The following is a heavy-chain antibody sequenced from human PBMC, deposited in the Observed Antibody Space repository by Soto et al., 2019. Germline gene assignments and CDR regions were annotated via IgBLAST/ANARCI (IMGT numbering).Heavy chain of an antibody. CDR2: IYHSVST. J-gene: IGHJ4*02. CDR1: GGSISSGGYS. V-gene: IGHV4-30-2*01. D-gene: IGHD2-15*01. Sequence: PSETLSLTCAVAGGSISSGGYSWSWIRQPPGKGLEWIGYIYHSVSTYYNPSLKSRVTISVDRSKNQFSLKLSSVTAAYTAVYYCARGGRTGDYFDYWGQGTLVTASS. CDR3: ARGGRTGDYFDY.